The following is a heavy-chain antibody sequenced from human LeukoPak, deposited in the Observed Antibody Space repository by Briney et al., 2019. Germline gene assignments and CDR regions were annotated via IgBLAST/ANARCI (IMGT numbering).Heavy chain of an antibody. Sequence: GESLKISCKGSGYSFTSYWIGWVRQMPGKGLEWMGIIYPGDSDTRYSPSFQGQVTISADKSISTAYLPWSSLKASDTAMYYCARQFLAGGYSGYPKSDAFDIWGQGTMVTVSS. J-gene: IGHJ3*02. CDR1: GYSFTSYW. V-gene: IGHV5-51*01. CDR2: IYPGDSDT. D-gene: IGHD5-12*01. CDR3: ARQFLAGGYSGYPKSDAFDI.